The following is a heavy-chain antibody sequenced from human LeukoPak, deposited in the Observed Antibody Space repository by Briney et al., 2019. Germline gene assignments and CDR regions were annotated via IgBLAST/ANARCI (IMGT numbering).Heavy chain of an antibody. CDR1: GFTFSSYA. CDR2: VWHDGSNR. D-gene: IGHD3-10*01. Sequence: GGSLRLSCTAPGFTFSSYAIHWIRQAPGKGLEGVALVWHDGSNRYYADSVKGRFTISRDNSKNTVYLQMNSLRAEDTAVSYCARELFGSGSCPDYWGEGTLGTVSS. CDR3: ARELFGSGSCPDY. J-gene: IGHJ4*02. V-gene: IGHV3-33*01.